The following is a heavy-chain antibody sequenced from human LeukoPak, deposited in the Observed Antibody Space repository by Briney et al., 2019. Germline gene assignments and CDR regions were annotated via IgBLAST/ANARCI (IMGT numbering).Heavy chain of an antibody. D-gene: IGHD1-26*01. CDR3: AKERASMGADAFDI. CDR1: GFTFSSYG. Sequence: GGSLRLSCAASGFTFSSYGMHWVRQAPGKGLEWVAVISYDGSNKYYADSVKGRFTISRDNSKNTLYLQMNSLRPEDTAVYYCAKERASMGADAFDIWGQGTMVTVSS. CDR2: ISYDGSNK. V-gene: IGHV3-30*18. J-gene: IGHJ3*02.